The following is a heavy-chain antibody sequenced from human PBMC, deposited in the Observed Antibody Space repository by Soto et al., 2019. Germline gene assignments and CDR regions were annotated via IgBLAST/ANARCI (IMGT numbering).Heavy chain of an antibody. Sequence: QVQLVQSGTEVKNPGSSVRVSCKASGASFRTDAISWVRQAPGQGLERMGRIVPVFSTTNFAQRFQGRVTISVDESTRTAVMDLSSLRFEDTAVYYCARSRATTVVFDIWGQVTIITVSS. CDR2: IVPVFSTT. V-gene: IGHV1-69*01. CDR1: GASFRTDA. CDR3: ARSRATTVVFDI. D-gene: IGHD4-17*01. J-gene: IGHJ3*02.